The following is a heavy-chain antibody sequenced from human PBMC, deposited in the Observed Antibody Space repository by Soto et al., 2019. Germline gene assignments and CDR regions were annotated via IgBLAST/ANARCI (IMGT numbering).Heavy chain of an antibody. V-gene: IGHV1-18*01. CDR1: VYTFTSYG. CDR2: ISAYNGNT. Sequence: ASVKVSCKASVYTFTSYGISWVRQAPGQGLEWMGWISAYNGNTNYAQKLQGRVTMTTDTSTSTAYMELRSLRSDDTAVYYCARDRARYWYFDLWGRGTLVTVSS. CDR3: ARDRARYWYFDL. J-gene: IGHJ2*01.